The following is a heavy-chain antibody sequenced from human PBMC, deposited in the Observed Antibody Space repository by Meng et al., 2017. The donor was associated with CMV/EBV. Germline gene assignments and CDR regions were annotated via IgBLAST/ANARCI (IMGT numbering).Heavy chain of an antibody. Sequence: GGSLRLSCAASGFTFSDYYMSWIRQAPGKGLEWVSYISSSGSTIYYADSVKGRFTISRDNAKNSLYLQMNSLRAEDTAVYYCARDSPDGRRAKTTLLISTSCYYYGMDVWGQGTTVTVSS. J-gene: IGHJ6*02. CDR1: GFTFSDYY. CDR2: ISSSGSTI. V-gene: IGHV3-11*04. D-gene: IGHD2-2*01. CDR3: ARDSPDGRRAKTTLLISTSCYYYGMDV.